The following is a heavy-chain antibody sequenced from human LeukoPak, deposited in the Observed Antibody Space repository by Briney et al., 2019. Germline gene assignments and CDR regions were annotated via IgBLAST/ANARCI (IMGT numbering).Heavy chain of an antibody. V-gene: IGHV4-59*01. J-gene: IGHJ4*02. CDR2: IYYSGIT. D-gene: IGHD5-12*01. Sequence: SETLSLTCTVSGGSIDSYYWSWIRQPPGKGLEWIGYIYYSGITDYNPSLESRVTMSVDTSKNQFSLKLSSVTAADTAIYYCARARGYNYGPDYWGQGTLVTVSS. CDR1: GGSIDSYY. CDR3: ARARGYNYGPDY.